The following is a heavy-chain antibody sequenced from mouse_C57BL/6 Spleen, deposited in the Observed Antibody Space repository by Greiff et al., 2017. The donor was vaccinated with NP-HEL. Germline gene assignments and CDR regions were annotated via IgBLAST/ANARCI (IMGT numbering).Heavy chain of an antibody. J-gene: IGHJ1*03. CDR3: ARCDSYYYGSSYRYFDV. D-gene: IGHD1-1*01. Sequence: QVQLQQSGAELARPGASVKLSCKASGYTFTSYGISWVKQRTGQGLEWIGEIYPRSGNTYYNEKFKGKATLTADKSSSTAYMELRSLTSEDSAVYFCARCDSYYYGSSYRYFDVWGTGTTVTVSS. CDR1: GYTFTSYG. CDR2: IYPRSGNT. V-gene: IGHV1-81*01.